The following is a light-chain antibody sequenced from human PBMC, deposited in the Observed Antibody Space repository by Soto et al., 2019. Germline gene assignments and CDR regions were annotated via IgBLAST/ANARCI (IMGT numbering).Light chain of an antibody. CDR2: RNN. CDR1: SSNVVSNY. V-gene: IGLV1-47*01. Sequence: QSGLTQPPSGSGTPGRRVNISCSGGSSNVVSNYVYWYQQLPGTAPNRLIDRNNQRPSGVAERLSGSKSGVSAYLAIGWLRSEDEAVYYCAEWDYSRRGSYVFGAGTKVTVL. CDR3: AEWDYSRRGSYV. J-gene: IGLJ1*01.